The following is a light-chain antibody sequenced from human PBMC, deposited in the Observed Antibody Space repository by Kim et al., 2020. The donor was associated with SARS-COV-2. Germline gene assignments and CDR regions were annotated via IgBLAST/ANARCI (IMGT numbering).Light chain of an antibody. CDR3: QVWDSSIDHYV. V-gene: IGLV3-21*04. J-gene: IGLJ1*01. CDR2: SNS. CDR1: NFESKS. Sequence: APGKTARITCGGSNFESKSVHWYQQKPDQAPVLVIYSNSDRPSGTPERISGSKFGNTATLTISRVEAGDAADYYCQVWDSSIDHYVFGTGTKVTVL.